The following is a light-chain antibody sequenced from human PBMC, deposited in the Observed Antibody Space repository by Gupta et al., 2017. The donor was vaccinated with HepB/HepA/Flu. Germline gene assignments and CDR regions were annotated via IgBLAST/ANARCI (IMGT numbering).Light chain of an antibody. Sequence: DIQMTQSPSSLSASVGDRVTITCRASQSISSYLNWYQQKPGKVPKLLIYAASSLQSGVPSRFSGSGSGTDFTLTISRLQPEDFATYYCQQSYSTLWTFGQGTKVEIK. V-gene: IGKV1-39*01. CDR1: QSISSY. CDR2: AAS. CDR3: QQSYSTLWT. J-gene: IGKJ1*01.